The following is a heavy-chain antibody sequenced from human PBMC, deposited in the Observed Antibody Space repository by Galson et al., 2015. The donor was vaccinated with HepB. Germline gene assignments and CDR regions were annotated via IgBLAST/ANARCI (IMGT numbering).Heavy chain of an antibody. CDR1: GFTFSDYY. CDR2: ISSNTLYT. Sequence: CAVSGFTFSDYYMSWIRQAPGKGLEWISYISSNTLYTNYAGSVKGRFTVSRDNAKNSVYLQMNGLRAEDTAVYYCARVADADYGDHTHFDSWGQGTLVTVSS. CDR3: ARVADADYGDHTHFDS. D-gene: IGHD4-17*01. V-gene: IGHV3-11*05. J-gene: IGHJ4*02.